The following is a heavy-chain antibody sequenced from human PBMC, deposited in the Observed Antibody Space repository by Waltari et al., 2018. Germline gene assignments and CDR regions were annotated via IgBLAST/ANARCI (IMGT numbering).Heavy chain of an antibody. D-gene: IGHD1-26*01. CDR3: ASGTLFDGVVS. J-gene: IGHJ4*02. Sequence: QVQLQESGPGLVKPSQTLSLTCTVSGGSIRSSNYYWSWIGQPAGKGLEWIGRIYPIEATSYNPSLTSRVIISLDPSKNQFSLSLSCVTAADTAVYYCASGTLFDGVVSWGQGTLVTVSS. CDR1: GGSIRSSNYY. V-gene: IGHV4-61*02. CDR2: IYPIEAT.